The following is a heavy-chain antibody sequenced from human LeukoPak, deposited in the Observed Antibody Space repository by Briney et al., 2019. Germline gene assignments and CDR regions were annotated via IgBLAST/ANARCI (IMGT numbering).Heavy chain of an antibody. D-gene: IGHD3-16*01. V-gene: IGHV4-61*02. CDR2: IYTSGST. Sequence: SETLSLTCTVSGGSISSGSYYWSWIRQPAGTGLEWIGRIYTSGSTNYNPSLKSRVTISVDTSKNQFSLKLSSVTAADTAVYYCARVRYDYVWGSSDYFDYWGQGTLVTVSS. J-gene: IGHJ4*02. CDR1: GGSISSGSYY. CDR3: ARVRYDYVWGSSDYFDY.